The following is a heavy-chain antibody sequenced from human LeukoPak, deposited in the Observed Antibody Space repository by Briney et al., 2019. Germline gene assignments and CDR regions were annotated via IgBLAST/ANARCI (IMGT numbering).Heavy chain of an antibody. Sequence: PGGSLRLSRAASGFTFTNAWMRWVPQAPGKGLEWVGLIRSKTDGGSTDYAASVKGRFTISRDDSKNTLHLQMSSLKTEDTAVYYCATVYWYFDLWGLGTLVSVSA. CDR2: IRSKTDGGST. V-gene: IGHV3-15*01. CDR3: ATVYWYFDL. CDR1: GFTFTNAW. J-gene: IGHJ2*01.